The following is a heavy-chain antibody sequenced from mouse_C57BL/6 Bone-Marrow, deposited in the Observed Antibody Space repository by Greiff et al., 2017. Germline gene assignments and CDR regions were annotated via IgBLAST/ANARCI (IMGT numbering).Heavy chain of an antibody. J-gene: IGHJ1*03. D-gene: IGHD1-1*01. CDR3: ARDNYGSSDWYFDV. V-gene: IGHV3-8*01. Sequence: EVQLKESGPGLAKPSQTLSLTCSVTGYSITSDYWNWIRTFPGNKLEYMGYISYSGSTYYNPSLKSRISITRDTSKNQYYLQLNSVTTEDTATYYCARDNYGSSDWYFDVWGTGTTVTVSS. CDR2: ISYSGST. CDR1: GYSITSDY.